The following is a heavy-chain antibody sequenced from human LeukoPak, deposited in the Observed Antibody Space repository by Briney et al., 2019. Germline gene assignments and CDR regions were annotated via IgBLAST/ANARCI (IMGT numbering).Heavy chain of an antibody. D-gene: IGHD3-10*01. J-gene: IGHJ4*02. CDR2: ISAYNGNT. V-gene: IGHV1-18*01. CDR1: GYTFTSYG. CDR3: ARFRAGGGEPYGDY. Sequence: ASVEVSCKASGYTFTSYGISWVRQAPGQGLEWMGWISAYNGNTNYAQNLQGRVTMTTDTSTSTAYMELRSLRSDDTAVYYCARFRAGGGEPYGDYWGQGTLVTVSS.